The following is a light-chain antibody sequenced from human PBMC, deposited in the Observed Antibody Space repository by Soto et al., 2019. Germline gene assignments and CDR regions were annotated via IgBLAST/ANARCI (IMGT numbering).Light chain of an antibody. CDR2: GAS. CDR1: QSLSSSY. Sequence: EIVLTQSPGTLSLSPGERATLSCRASQSLSSSYLAWYQQKPGQAPRLLIYGASSRATGIPDRFSGSGSGTDFTLTISRLEPEDFAVYYCQQYGSSPLTFGGGTTVEIK. V-gene: IGKV3-20*01. CDR3: QQYGSSPLT. J-gene: IGKJ4*01.